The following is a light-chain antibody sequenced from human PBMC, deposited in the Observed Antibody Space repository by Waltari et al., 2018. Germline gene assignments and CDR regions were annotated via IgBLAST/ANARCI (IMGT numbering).Light chain of an antibody. CDR3: NSYTSSDTYV. V-gene: IGLV2-14*03. CDR1: SSDIGGYNL. J-gene: IGLJ1*01. CDR2: DVS. Sequence: QSALTQPASVSGSPGQSLTISCTGTSSDIGGYNLVSWYQQHPVKAPKVLIYDVSDRSPVVSVRFSGSKSGNTASLTISGLQAEDEADYYCNSYTSSDTYVFGIGTKVTVL.